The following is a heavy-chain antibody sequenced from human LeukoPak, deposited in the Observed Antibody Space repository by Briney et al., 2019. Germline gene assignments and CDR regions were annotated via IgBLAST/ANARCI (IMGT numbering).Heavy chain of an antibody. V-gene: IGHV1-69*04. CDR3: ARGRSVPYYYGMDV. Sequence: SVKDSCKASGGTFSSYAISWVRQAPGQGLEWMGRIIPILGIANYAQKFQGRVTITADKSTSTAYMELSSLRSEDTAVYYCARGRSVPYYYGMDVWGQGTTVTVSS. CDR2: IIPILGIA. CDR1: GGTFSSYA. J-gene: IGHJ6*02.